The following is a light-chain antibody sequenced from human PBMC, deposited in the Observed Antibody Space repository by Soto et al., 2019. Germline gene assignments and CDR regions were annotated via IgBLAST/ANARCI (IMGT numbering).Light chain of an antibody. J-gene: IGLJ3*02. Sequence: SYELTQPPSVSVAPGQTARLTCGGNNIGSKSVHWHQQKPGQAPGLVVYDDSDRPSGIPERFSGANSGNTATLTISRVEAGDEADYYCQVWDSSSDHPGVFGGGTKVTVL. V-gene: IGLV3-21*02. CDR3: QVWDSSSDHPGV. CDR2: DDS. CDR1: NIGSKS.